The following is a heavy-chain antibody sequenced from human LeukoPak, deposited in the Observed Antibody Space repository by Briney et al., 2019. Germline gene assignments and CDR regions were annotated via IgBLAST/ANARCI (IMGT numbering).Heavy chain of an antibody. V-gene: IGHV4-59*08. Sequence: SETLSLTCTVSGGPISSYYWSWIRQPPGKGLEWIGYIYYSGSTNYKPSLKSRVTISVDTSTNQFSLRLSSVTAADPAVYYCARVEVGYYYGSGTQISWFDPWGQGTLVTVSS. D-gene: IGHD3-10*01. CDR2: IYYSGST. CDR1: GGPISSYY. J-gene: IGHJ5*02. CDR3: ARVEVGYYYGSGTQISWFDP.